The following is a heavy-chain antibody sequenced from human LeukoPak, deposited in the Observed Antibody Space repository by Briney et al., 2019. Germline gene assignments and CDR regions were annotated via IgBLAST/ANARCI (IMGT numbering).Heavy chain of an antibody. V-gene: IGHV4-4*02. CDR1: GGSVTSSDW. J-gene: IGHJ4*02. D-gene: IGHD3-10*01. CDR3: ARGRGLLWFGELFPDFDY. CDR2: INHSGSA. Sequence: SGTLSLTCDVSGGSVTSSDWGRWVRQPPGKGLEWIGEINHSGSANYNPSLKTLVTISLDTSKNQFSLKLSSVTAADTAVYYCARGRGLLWFGELFPDFDYWGQGTLVTVSS.